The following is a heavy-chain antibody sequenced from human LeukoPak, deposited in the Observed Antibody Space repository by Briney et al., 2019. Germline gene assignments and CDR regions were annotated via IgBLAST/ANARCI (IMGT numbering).Heavy chain of an antibody. J-gene: IGHJ4*02. CDR2: IRYDGSNK. Sequence: PGGSLRLSCAASGFTFSSYGMHWVRQAPGKGLEWVAFIRYDGSNKYYADSVKGRFTISRDNSKNTLYLQMNSLRAEDTAVYYCAKADPIAVAGTGYWGQGTLVTVSS. CDR1: GFTFSSYG. V-gene: IGHV3-30*02. D-gene: IGHD6-19*01. CDR3: AKADPIAVAGTGY.